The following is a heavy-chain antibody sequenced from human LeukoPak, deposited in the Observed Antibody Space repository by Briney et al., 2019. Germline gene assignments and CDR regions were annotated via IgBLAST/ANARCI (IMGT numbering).Heavy chain of an antibody. CDR2: IKEDGSQE. CDR1: GFTFSSYW. CDR3: ARDRGFFVFDF. Sequence: PGGSLRLSCAASGFTFSSYWMTWVRQAPGKGLEWVANIKEDGSQEYYVDFLKGRFSISRDNAKNSLYLQMNSLRVEDSAVYYCARDRGFFVFDFWGQGTLVTVSS. D-gene: IGHD2-15*01. V-gene: IGHV3-7*01. J-gene: IGHJ4*02.